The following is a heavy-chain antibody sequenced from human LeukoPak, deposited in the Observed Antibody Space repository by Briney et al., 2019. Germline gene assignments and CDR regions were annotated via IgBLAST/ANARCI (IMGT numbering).Heavy chain of an antibody. Sequence: PGGSLRLSCAASGFTFSSYSMNWVRQAPGKGLEWVSSISSSSSYIYYADSVKGRFTISRDNAKNSLYLQMNSLRAGDTAVYYCARDGGVRGVIRFDYWGQGTLVTVSS. CDR1: GFTFSSYS. D-gene: IGHD3-10*01. CDR3: ARDGGVRGVIRFDY. CDR2: ISSSSSYI. V-gene: IGHV3-21*01. J-gene: IGHJ4*02.